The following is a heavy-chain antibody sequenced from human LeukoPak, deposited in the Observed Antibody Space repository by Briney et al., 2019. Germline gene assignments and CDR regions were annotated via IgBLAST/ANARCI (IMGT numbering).Heavy chain of an antibody. Sequence: GGSLRLSCAASGFTFSSYSMNWVRQAPGKGLEWVSSISSSSSYIYYADSVKGRFTISRDNAKNSLYLQMNSLRADDTAVYYCAREGAVAGIVDSSWFDPWGQGTLVTVSS. D-gene: IGHD6-19*01. CDR2: ISSSSSYI. CDR3: AREGAVAGIVDSSWFDP. J-gene: IGHJ5*02. CDR1: GFTFSSYS. V-gene: IGHV3-21*04.